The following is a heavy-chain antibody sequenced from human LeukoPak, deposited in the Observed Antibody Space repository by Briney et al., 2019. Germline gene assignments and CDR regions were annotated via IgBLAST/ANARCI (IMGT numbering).Heavy chain of an antibody. CDR1: GFTFSSSW. CDR2: VSYDGSNK. Sequence: GGSLRLSCAASGFTFSSSWIHWVRQAPGKGLEWVAFVSYDGSNKYYADSVKGRFTISRDTAKNTLYLQMNSLRAEDTAVYFCARDEARDWYEGMNYWGQGTLVTVYS. J-gene: IGHJ4*02. CDR3: ARDEARDWYEGMNY. D-gene: IGHD3/OR15-3a*01. V-gene: IGHV3-30-3*01.